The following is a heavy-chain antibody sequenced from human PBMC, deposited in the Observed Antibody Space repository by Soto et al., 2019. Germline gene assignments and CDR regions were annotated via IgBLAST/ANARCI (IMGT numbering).Heavy chain of an antibody. V-gene: IGHV3-23*01. J-gene: IGHJ4*02. CDR2: ISGSGGST. CDR1: GFTFSSYA. D-gene: IGHD3-10*01. CDR3: AKVPTRFYYGSGSYSDY. Sequence: GGSLRLSCAASGFTFSSYAMSWVRQAPGKGLEWVSAISGSGGSTYYADSVKGRSTISRDNSKSTLYLQMNSLRAEDTAVYYCAKVPTRFYYGSGSYSDYWGQGTRVTVSS.